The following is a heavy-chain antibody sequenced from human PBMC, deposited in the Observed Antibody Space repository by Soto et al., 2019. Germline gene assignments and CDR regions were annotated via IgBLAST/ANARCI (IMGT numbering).Heavy chain of an antibody. Sequence: GGSLRLSCAASGFTFSNFAMSWVRQAPGKGLEWVSVISGGGGTTYYADSVKGRFTISRDNSKNTLYLQMDSLRAEDTALYYCAKAMSTPPRPRNYFDYWGQATLVTVSS. CDR3: AKAMSTPPRPRNYFDY. D-gene: IGHD6-6*01. CDR1: GFTFSNFA. J-gene: IGHJ4*02. CDR2: ISGGGGTT. V-gene: IGHV3-23*01.